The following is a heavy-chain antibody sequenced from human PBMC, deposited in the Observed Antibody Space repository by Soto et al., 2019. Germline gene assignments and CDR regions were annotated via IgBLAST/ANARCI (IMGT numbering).Heavy chain of an antibody. CDR2: IYYSGST. Sequence: QLQLQESGPGLVKPSETLSLTCTVSGGSISSSSYYWGWIRQPPGKGLEWIGSIYYSGSTYYNPSQKSRVTISVDTSKYQFSLKLSSVAAAYTAVYYCARSYDYVWGSYLPSRRPKNWGQGTLVTVSS. J-gene: IGHJ4*02. D-gene: IGHD3-16*01. V-gene: IGHV4-39*01. CDR3: ARSYDYVWGSYLPSRRPKN. CDR1: GGSISSSSYY.